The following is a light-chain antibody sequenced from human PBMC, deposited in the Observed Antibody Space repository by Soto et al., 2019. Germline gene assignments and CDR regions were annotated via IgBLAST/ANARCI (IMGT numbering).Light chain of an antibody. J-gene: IGKJ3*01. V-gene: IGKV1-27*01. CDR3: QKYNSAPLT. CDR1: QGISNY. Sequence: DIQMTQSPSSLSASVGDRVTITCRASQGISNYLAWFQQKPGKVPKLLIYAASTLQIEVPSRFSGSGSGTDFTLTISSLQTEDVANYYCQKYNSAPLTFGPGTKVDIK. CDR2: AAS.